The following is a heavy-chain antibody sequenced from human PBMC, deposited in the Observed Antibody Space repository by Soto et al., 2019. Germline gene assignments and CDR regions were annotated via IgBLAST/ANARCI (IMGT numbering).Heavy chain of an antibody. CDR3: ARSIVVVTALDY. CDR1: GYTFTSYS. V-gene: IGHV1-3*01. CDR2: INAGNGNT. Sequence: GASVKLSCKASGYTFTSYSMHWVRQAPGQRLEWMGWINAGNGNTKYSQKFQGRVTITRDTSASTAYMELSSLRSEDTAVYYCARSIVVVTALDYWCTGTLVTVSS. D-gene: IGHD2-21*02. J-gene: IGHJ4*02.